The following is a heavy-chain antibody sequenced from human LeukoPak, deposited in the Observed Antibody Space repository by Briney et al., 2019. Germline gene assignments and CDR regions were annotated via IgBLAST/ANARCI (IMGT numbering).Heavy chain of an antibody. D-gene: IGHD6-13*01. CDR3: ARDGGYSSSWYPNY. CDR2: IYSGGST. V-gene: IGHV3-53*05. J-gene: IGHJ4*02. Sequence: GGSLRLSCAASGFTVSSNYMSWVRQAPGKGLEWVSVIYSGGSTYYADSVKGRFTISRDNSKNTLYLQMNSLRAEDTAVYYCARDGGYSSSWYPNYWGQGTLVTVSS. CDR1: GFTVSSNY.